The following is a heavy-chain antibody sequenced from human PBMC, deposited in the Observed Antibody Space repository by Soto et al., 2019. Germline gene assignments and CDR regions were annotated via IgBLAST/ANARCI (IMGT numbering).Heavy chain of an antibody. CDR1: GYSFTSYW. V-gene: IGHV5-10-1*01. J-gene: IGHJ4*02. CDR3: ARRGSSMADY. CDR2: IDPSDSYT. Sequence: GESLKISCKGSGYSFTSYWISWVRQMPGKGLEWMGRIDPSDSYTNYSPSFQGHVTISADKSINTAYLQWSSLKASDTAMYYCARRGSSMADYWGQGTLVTVSS. D-gene: IGHD6-13*01.